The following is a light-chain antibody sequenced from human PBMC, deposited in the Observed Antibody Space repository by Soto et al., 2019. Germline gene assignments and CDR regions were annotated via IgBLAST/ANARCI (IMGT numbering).Light chain of an antibody. J-gene: IGLJ1*01. Sequence: QSVLTQPASVSGSPGQSITISCTGTSSDVGSYNLVSWYQQHPGKAPKFMIYEDTKRPSGVSNRFSGSKSGNTASLTVSGLQAEDEADYHCSSYAGGKNFYVFGTGTKVTVL. CDR1: SSDVGSYNL. CDR2: EDT. CDR3: SSYAGGKNFYV. V-gene: IGLV2-14*02.